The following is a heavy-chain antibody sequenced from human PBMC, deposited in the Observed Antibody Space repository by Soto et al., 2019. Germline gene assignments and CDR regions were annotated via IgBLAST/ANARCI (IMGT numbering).Heavy chain of an antibody. CDR2: ISFGGTNK. V-gene: IGHV3-30-3*01. CDR1: EFAFSTHA. CDR3: SASRDYNWFDP. D-gene: IGHD2-21*02. Sequence: PGGSLRLSCAASEFAFSTHAMHWVRQAPGEGLEWVAVISFGGTNKYYADSVKGRFTISRDNSRSTLYLQMNSLRIEDTAVYYCSASRDYNWFDPWGQGTLVTV. J-gene: IGHJ5*02.